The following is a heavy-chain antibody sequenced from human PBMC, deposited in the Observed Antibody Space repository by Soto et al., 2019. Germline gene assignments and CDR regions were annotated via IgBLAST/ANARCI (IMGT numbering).Heavy chain of an antibody. CDR2: INHSGST. D-gene: IGHD2-2*01. CDR1: GGSFSGYY. J-gene: IGHJ3*02. Sequence: SETLSLTCAVYGGSFSGYYWSWIRQPPGKGLEWIGEINHSGSTNYNPSLKSRVTISVDTSKNQFSLKLSSVTAADTAVYYCAREVGYCSSTSCYDAFDIWGQGTMVTVSS. V-gene: IGHV4-34*01. CDR3: AREVGYCSSTSCYDAFDI.